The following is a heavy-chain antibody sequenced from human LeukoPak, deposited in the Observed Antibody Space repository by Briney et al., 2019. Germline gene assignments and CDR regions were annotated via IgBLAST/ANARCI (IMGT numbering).Heavy chain of an antibody. D-gene: IGHD3-3*01. Sequence: GGSLRLSCAACGFTVSSNYMTWVRQAPGKGLEWVSVIYSGGSTYYADSVKGRFTISRDNSENTLYLHMNSLRAGDTAVYYCARATFWSGYQRDSWYMDVWGKGTTVTVSS. CDR2: IYSGGST. CDR3: ARATFWSGYQRDSWYMDV. V-gene: IGHV3-66*02. CDR1: GFTVSSNY. J-gene: IGHJ6*03.